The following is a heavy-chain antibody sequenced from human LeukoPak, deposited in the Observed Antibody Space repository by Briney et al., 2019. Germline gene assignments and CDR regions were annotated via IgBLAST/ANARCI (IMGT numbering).Heavy chain of an antibody. J-gene: IGHJ4*02. CDR2: INDVDTP. Sequence: GGSLRLSCAVSGFTVITNHMTWVRQAPGKGLEWVSAINDVDTPYYADTVRGRFTISRDSANNTLYLQMKRLRAEDTAVYYCARDMVQSSGFYDCWGQGTLVTV. V-gene: IGHV3-53*01. D-gene: IGHD3-22*01. CDR3: ARDMVQSSGFYDC. CDR1: GFTVITNH.